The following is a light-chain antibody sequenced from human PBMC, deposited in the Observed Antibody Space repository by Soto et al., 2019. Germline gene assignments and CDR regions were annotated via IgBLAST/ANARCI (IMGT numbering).Light chain of an antibody. J-gene: IGKJ1*01. Sequence: DTQMTQSPSTLSASVGERVTITCRASQSISSWLAWYQQKPGKAPKLLIYKASSLESGVPSRFSGSGSGTEFPLTISSLQPDDFATYYCQQFSSYSGTFGQGTKVEIK. V-gene: IGKV1-5*03. CDR3: QQFSSYSGT. CDR1: QSISSW. CDR2: KAS.